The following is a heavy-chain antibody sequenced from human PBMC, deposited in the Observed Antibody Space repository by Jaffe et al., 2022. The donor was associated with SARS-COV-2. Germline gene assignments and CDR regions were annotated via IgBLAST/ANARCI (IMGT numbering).Heavy chain of an antibody. CDR3: AREGAGTGVYSGYEYYYYYGMDV. Sequence: QVQLVESGGGVVQPGRSLRLSCAASGFTFSSYGMHWVRQAPGKGLEWVAVIWYDGSNKYYADSVKGRFTISRDNSKNTLYLQMNSLRAEDTAVYYCAREGAGTGVYSGYEYYYYYGMDVWGQGTTVTVSS. CDR1: GFTFSSYG. J-gene: IGHJ6*02. V-gene: IGHV3-33*01. CDR2: IWYDGSNK. D-gene: IGHD5-12*01.